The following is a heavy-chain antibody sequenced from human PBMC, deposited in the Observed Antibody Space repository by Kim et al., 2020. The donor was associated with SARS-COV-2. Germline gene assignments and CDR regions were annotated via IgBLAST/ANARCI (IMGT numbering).Heavy chain of an antibody. V-gene: IGHV4-59*08. D-gene: IGHD2-21*02. Sequence: LTSRVTISVDTSKNQFYLKLSSVTAADTAVYYCARRPYCGGDCPYYFDYWGQGTLVTVSS. CDR3: ARRPYCGGDCPYYFDY. J-gene: IGHJ4*02.